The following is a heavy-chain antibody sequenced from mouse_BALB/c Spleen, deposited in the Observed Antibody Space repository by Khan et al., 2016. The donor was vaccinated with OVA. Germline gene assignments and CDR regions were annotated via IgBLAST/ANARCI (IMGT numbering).Heavy chain of an antibody. CDR2: IRNDGNT. CDR1: GFSLTNYG. J-gene: IGHJ4*01. D-gene: IGHD2-10*01. V-gene: IGHV2-6-1*01. CDR3: AKQPYYHYNIMDY. Sequence: QVQLKQSGPGLVAPSQSLSITCTISGFSLTNYGVHWVRQPPGKGLEWLVLIRNDGNTAYNSALKSRMTIRKYNSNSQVFLKMNSLQTDDNAMYFCAKQPYYHYNIMDYWGQGTSVTVSS.